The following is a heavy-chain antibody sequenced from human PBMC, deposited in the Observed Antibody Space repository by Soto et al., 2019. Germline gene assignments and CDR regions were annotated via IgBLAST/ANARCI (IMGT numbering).Heavy chain of an antibody. D-gene: IGHD2-2*03. CDR1: GYTFTSYG. V-gene: IGHV1-18*01. CDR2: ISAYNGNT. J-gene: IGHJ6*02. Sequence: QVQLVQSGAEVKKPGASVKVSCKASGYTFTSYGISWVRQAPGQGLEWMGWISAYNGNTNYAQKLQGRVTMTTDTSTSTAYMELRSLRSDDTAVNYCARVDIVLVPAAPNIPYYYGMDVWGQGTTVTVSS. CDR3: ARVDIVLVPAAPNIPYYYGMDV.